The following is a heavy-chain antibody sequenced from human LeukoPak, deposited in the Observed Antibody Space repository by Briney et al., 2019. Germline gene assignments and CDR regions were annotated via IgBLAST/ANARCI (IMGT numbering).Heavy chain of an antibody. CDR1: GGSISSGGYY. Sequence: SSETLSLTCTVSGGSISSGGYYWSWIRQHPGKGLEWIGYIYYSGSTYYNPSLKSRVTTSVDTSKNQFSLKLSSVTAADTAVYYCARGKALGMDVWGQGTTVTVSS. V-gene: IGHV4-31*03. CDR2: IYYSGST. CDR3: ARGKALGMDV. J-gene: IGHJ6*02.